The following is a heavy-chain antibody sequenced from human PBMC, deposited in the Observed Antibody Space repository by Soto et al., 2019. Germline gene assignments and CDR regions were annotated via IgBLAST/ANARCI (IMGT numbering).Heavy chain of an antibody. V-gene: IGHV3-23*01. Sequence: EVQLLESGGGLVQPGGSLRLSCIASGFTFRNYAMSWVRQAPGRGLEWVSGISGSGGSTYYADSVKGRFTISRDNSKNTLYLQMNSLRGEDTAVYYCATRGYSYGYPDYWGQGTLVTVSS. CDR3: ATRGYSYGYPDY. J-gene: IGHJ4*02. D-gene: IGHD5-18*01. CDR2: ISGSGGST. CDR1: GFTFRNYA.